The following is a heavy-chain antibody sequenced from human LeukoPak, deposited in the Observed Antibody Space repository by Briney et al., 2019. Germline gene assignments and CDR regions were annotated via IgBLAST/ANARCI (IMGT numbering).Heavy chain of an antibody. V-gene: IGHV3-7*01. D-gene: IGHD1-26*01. CDR1: GFTFNNYW. CDR2: IKQDGSGK. Sequence: GGSLRLSCAASGFTFNNYWMSWVRQAPGKGLEWVANIKQDGSGKHYVDSVKGRFTISRDNAKNSLYLQMNSLRAEDTAVYYCARDHRVVGATGASDIWGQGTMVTVSS. CDR3: ARDHRVVGATGASDI. J-gene: IGHJ3*02.